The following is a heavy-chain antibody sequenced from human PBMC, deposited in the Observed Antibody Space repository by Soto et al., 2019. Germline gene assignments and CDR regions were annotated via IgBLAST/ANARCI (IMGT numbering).Heavy chain of an antibody. J-gene: IGHJ4*02. Sequence: QVQLVQSGAEVKKPGSSVKVSCKASGGTFSSYAISWVRQAPGQGLEWMGGIIPIFGTANYAQKFQGRVTITADEAPSTDYMELSSLRSEDTAVYYCAREGASGSHIGYWGQGTLVTVS. CDR3: AREGASGSHIGY. V-gene: IGHV1-69*01. CDR2: IIPIFGTA. D-gene: IGHD3-22*01. CDR1: GGTFSSYA.